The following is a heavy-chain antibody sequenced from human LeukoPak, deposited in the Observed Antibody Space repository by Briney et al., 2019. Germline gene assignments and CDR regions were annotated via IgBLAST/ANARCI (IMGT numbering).Heavy chain of an antibody. CDR3: VTMASNVFHY. CDR2: IKPDGTEK. Sequence: GGSLRLSCAASGFPFNHYWMSWIRQAPGKGLEWVANIKPDGTEKYYRDSLKGRFIISNDNAKKSVYLQMNSLSVEDTAVYYCVTMASNVFHYWGQGTLVTVSS. J-gene: IGHJ4*02. CDR1: GFPFNHYW. D-gene: IGHD5-24*01. V-gene: IGHV3-7*03.